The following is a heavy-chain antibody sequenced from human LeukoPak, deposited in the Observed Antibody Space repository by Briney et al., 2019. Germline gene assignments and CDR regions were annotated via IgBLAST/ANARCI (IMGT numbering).Heavy chain of an antibody. CDR2: INPNGDRT. D-gene: IGHD3-22*01. Sequence: GASVKVSCKASEDTFTNYYMHWVRQAPGQGLEWLGIINPNGDRTAYAQNFQGRVTMTRDASTSTVHMELRSLRSDDTAVYYCARIWTGGYPKRNVYSDYWGQGTLVTVSS. CDR1: EDTFTNYY. V-gene: IGHV1-46*01. CDR3: ARIWTGGYPKRNVYSDY. J-gene: IGHJ4*02.